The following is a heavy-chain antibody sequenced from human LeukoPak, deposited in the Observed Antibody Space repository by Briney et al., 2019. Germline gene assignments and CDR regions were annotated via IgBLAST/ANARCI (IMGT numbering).Heavy chain of an antibody. CDR1: GYTFTSYD. CDR2: MNPSSGNT. D-gene: IGHD3/OR15-3a*01. CDR3: ARALSWTTESYYYMDV. V-gene: IGHV1-8*01. J-gene: IGHJ6*03. Sequence: GASVKVSCKASGYTFTSYDINWVRQATGQGLGWMGWMNPSSGNTGYAQKFQGRVIMTKNTSITTAYMDLSSLKSEDTAVYYCARALSWTTESYYYMDVWGKGTTVTVSS.